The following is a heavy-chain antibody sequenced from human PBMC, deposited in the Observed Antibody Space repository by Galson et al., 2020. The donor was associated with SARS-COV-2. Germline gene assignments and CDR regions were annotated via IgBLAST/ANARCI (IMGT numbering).Heavy chain of an antibody. CDR2: VSGSGAGT. J-gene: IGHJ6*02. V-gene: IGHV3-23*01. CDR1: GFTFSSYA. CDR3: AKGYVAVRRHDDYDHGMDV. Sequence: GSLRLSCAASGFTFSSYAMTWVRQAPGKGLEWVSGVSGSGAGTYYAESVKGRFTISRDNSKNTLFLQMKSLRAEDTAVYYCAKGYVAVRRHDDYDHGMDVWGQGTTVTVSS. D-gene: IGHD3-16*01.